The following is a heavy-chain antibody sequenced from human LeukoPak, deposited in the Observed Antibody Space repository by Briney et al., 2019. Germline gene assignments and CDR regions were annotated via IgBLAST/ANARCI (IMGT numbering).Heavy chain of an antibody. CDR1: GGTFSSYA. D-gene: IGHD3-10*01. V-gene: IGHV1-69*05. Sequence: SVKVSCKASGGTFSSYAISWVRQAPGQGLEWMGRIIPIFGTANYAQTFQGGVTITTDESTSTAYMELSSLRSEDTAVYYCARDRLRGTLGLAGFDPWGQGTLVTVS. CDR3: ARDRLRGTLGLAGFDP. J-gene: IGHJ5*02. CDR2: IIPIFGTA.